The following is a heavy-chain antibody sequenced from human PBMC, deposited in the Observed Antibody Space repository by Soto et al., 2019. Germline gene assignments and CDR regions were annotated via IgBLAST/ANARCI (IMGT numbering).Heavy chain of an antibody. V-gene: IGHV3-23*01. J-gene: IGHJ4*02. CDR2: ILFLGGST. Sequence: WGSLRLSCASSGFTFSSYAMSWVRQAPGKGLEWVSAILFLGGSTYYADSVKGRFTISRDNSKNTLYLQMNSLRAEDTAVYYCAKFLTGLDYWGQGTLVTVS. CDR3: AKFLTGLDY. CDR1: GFTFSSYA. D-gene: IGHD2-8*02.